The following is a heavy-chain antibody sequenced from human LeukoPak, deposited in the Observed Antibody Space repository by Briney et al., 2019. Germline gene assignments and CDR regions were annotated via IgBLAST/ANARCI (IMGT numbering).Heavy chain of an antibody. CDR2: IYYSGST. CDR3: ARDIYYYYGMDV. J-gene: IGHJ6*02. CDR1: DGSISSYY. V-gene: IGHV4-59*01. Sequence: PSETLSLTCTVSDGSISSYYWSWIRQPPGKGLEWIGYIYYSGSTNYNPSLKSRVTISVDTSKNQFSLKLSSVTAADTAVYYCARDIYYYYGMDVWGQGTTVTVSS.